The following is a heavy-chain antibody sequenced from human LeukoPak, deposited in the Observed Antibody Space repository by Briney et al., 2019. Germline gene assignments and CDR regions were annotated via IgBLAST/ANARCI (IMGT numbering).Heavy chain of an antibody. J-gene: IGHJ6*03. D-gene: IGHD5-18*01. CDR2: MNPSSGNT. CDR1: GYTFTSYD. Sequence: ASVKVSCKASGYTFTSYDINWVRQATGQGLEWMGWMNPSSGNTGYARKFQGRVTMTRNTSISTAYMELSSLRSEDTAVYYCAREYSYGYFNYYYMDVWGKGTTVTISS. CDR3: AREYSYGYFNYYYMDV. V-gene: IGHV1-8*01.